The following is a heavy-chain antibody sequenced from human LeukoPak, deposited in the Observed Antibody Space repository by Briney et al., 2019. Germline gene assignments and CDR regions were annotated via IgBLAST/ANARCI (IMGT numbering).Heavy chain of an antibody. CDR2: IKEDGSEK. CDR1: GFSLSSHW. J-gene: IGHJ6*03. Sequence: GGSLRLSCEASGFSLSSHWMSWVRQAPGKGLEWVASIKEDGSEKYYVDSVKGRFTISRDNAKNSLYSQMNSLRAEDTAVYYCAKGSKAVLFTRDHYMDVWGKGTTVTISS. CDR3: AKGSKAVLFTRDHYMDV. D-gene: IGHD6-19*01. V-gene: IGHV3-7*01.